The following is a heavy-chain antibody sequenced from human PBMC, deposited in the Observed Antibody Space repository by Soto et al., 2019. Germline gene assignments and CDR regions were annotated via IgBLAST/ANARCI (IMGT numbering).Heavy chain of an antibody. CDR2: IKEDGSEK. Sequence: PGGSLRLSCAASGFTFGSYWMSWVRQAPGKGLEWVANIKEDGSEKYYVDSVKGRFTISRDNAKNSLYLQMNNLRAEDTAVYHCARDPSIEAIYGMDVWGQGTTVTVSS. V-gene: IGHV3-7*01. CDR3: ARDPSIEAIYGMDV. D-gene: IGHD6-6*01. J-gene: IGHJ6*02. CDR1: GFTFGSYW.